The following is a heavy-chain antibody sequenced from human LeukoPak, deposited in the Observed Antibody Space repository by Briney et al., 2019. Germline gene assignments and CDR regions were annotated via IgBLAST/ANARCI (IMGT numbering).Heavy chain of an antibody. CDR3: ATPLDYYDRSDSHQGGD. J-gene: IGHJ4*02. Sequence: GSLRLSCAASGFTFSRHWMTWVRQAPGKGLEWVANIKHDGSEKNYVDSVKGRFTISRDNAKNSLYLQMNRLRAEDTAVYYCATPLDYYDRSDSHQGGDWGQGTLVTVSS. CDR1: GFTFSRHW. D-gene: IGHD3-22*01. V-gene: IGHV3-7*03. CDR2: IKHDGSEK.